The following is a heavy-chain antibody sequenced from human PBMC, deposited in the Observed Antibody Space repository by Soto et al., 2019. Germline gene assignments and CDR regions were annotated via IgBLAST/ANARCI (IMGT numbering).Heavy chain of an antibody. CDR1: GGSISSSSYY. CDR2: IYYSGST. Sequence: HSETLSLTCTVSGGSISSSSYYWGWIRQPPGKGLEWIGSIYYSGSTYYNPSLKSRVTISVDTSKNQFSLKLSSVTAADTAVYYCARRPINYYDSSGYYVDYWGQGTLVTVSS. J-gene: IGHJ4*02. CDR3: ARRPINYYDSSGYYVDY. V-gene: IGHV4-39*01. D-gene: IGHD3-22*01.